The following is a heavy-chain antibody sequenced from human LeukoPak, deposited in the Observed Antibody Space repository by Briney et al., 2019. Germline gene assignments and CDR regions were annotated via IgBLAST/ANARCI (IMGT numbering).Heavy chain of an antibody. D-gene: IGHD3-10*01. CDR2: IYYSGST. Sequence: SETLSLACTVSGGSISSNSYYWGWIRQPPGKGLEWIGSIYYSGSTYYNPSLKSRVTISVDTSKNQFSLKLSSVTAADTAVYFCARNRYYYGSGSYGVPNWFDPWGQGTLVTVSS. CDR3: ARNRYYYGSGSYGVPNWFDP. V-gene: IGHV4-39*01. J-gene: IGHJ5*02. CDR1: GGSISSNSYY.